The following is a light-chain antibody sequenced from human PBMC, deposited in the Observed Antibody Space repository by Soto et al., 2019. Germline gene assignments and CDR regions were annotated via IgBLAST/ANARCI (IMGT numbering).Light chain of an antibody. CDR3: CSYAGSSTV. CDR1: SSDVGSYNL. V-gene: IGLV2-23*02. J-gene: IGLJ1*01. CDR2: EVS. Sequence: QSVLTQPASVSGSPGQSITISCTGTSSDVGSYNLVSWYQQHPGKAPKLMIYEVSKRPSGVSSRFSGSKSGNTASLTISGLQAEDEADYYCCSYAGSSTVFGTGTKLTVL.